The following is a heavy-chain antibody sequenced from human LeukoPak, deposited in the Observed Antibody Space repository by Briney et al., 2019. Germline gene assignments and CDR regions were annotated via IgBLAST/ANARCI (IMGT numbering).Heavy chain of an antibody. CDR3: ARGRAGIVAAGFDY. J-gene: IGHJ4*02. V-gene: IGHV3-30*07. Sequence: SVKGRFSISRDNSKNSLYLQMNSLGPDDTAVYFCARGRAGIVAAGFDYWGQGTLVTVSS. D-gene: IGHD6-13*01.